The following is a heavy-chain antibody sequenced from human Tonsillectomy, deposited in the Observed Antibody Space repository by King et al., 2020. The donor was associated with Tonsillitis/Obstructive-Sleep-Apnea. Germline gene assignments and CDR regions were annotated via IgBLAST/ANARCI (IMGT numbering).Heavy chain of an antibody. J-gene: IGHJ4*02. CDR1: GYTFTGYY. V-gene: IGHV1-2*05. CDR3: AVGGDSSRAPFDY. D-gene: IGHD2-21*01. CDR2: INPNSGGT. Sequence: QVQLVESGAEVKKPGASVKVSCTASGYTFTGYYMHWVRQAPGQGLEWMGRINPNSGGTNYAQKFQGRVTMTRDTSISTAYMELSRLRSDDTVVYYCAVGGDSSRAPFDYWGQGTLVTVSS.